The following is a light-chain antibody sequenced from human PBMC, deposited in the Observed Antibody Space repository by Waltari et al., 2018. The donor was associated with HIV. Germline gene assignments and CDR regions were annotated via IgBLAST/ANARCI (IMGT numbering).Light chain of an antibody. J-gene: IGLJ2*01. CDR2: RNN. CDR3: AAWSGSLSGVV. V-gene: IGLV1-47*01. Sequence: QSVLTQPPSASGTPGQRVTISCSGSSSNIGSYYVYWYQQLPGTAPKRLIYRNNQRPSGVPDRFSGSKSGTSGSLAISGLRSEDEADYFCAAWSGSLSGVVFGGGTKLTVL. CDR1: SSNIGSYY.